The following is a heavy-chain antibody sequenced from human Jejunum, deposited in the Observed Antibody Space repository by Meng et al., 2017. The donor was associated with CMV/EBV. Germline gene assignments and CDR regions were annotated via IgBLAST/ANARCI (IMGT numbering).Heavy chain of an antibody. D-gene: IGHD6-13*01. CDR1: GFTLSDYT. Sequence: GFTLSDYTIHWVRQAPGKGLEWVGRIRSKTYSSATAFAASVKGRFIISRDDSKNTAYLQMNSLRVEDTAVYYCARGTTGTPGTDYWGQGTLVTVSS. CDR2: IRSKTYSSAT. J-gene: IGHJ4*02. V-gene: IGHV3-73*01. CDR3: ARGTTGTPGTDY.